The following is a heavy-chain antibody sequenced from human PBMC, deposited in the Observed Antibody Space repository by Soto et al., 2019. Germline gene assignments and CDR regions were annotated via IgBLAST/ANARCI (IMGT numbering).Heavy chain of an antibody. Sequence: QVQLVQSGAEVKKPGASVKVSCKASGYTVTSYGIRWVREAPGQGLEWMGWISAYNGNTNYAQKLQGRVTMTTDTSTSTAYMELRSLRSDDTAVYYCARDWEAMALNWFDPWGQGTLVTVSS. CDR1: GYTVTSYG. CDR3: ARDWEAMALNWFDP. J-gene: IGHJ5*02. V-gene: IGHV1-18*01. D-gene: IGHD5-18*01. CDR2: ISAYNGNT.